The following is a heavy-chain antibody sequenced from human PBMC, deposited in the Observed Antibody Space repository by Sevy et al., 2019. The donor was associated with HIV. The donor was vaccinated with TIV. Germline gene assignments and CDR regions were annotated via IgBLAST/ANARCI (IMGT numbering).Heavy chain of an antibody. CDR3: ANALVVTATPYYFHY. CDR2: ISGSGGAT. D-gene: IGHD2-21*02. CDR1: GFTFSSYA. Sequence: GGSLRLSCAASGFTFSSYAMSWVRQAPGKGLEWVSAISGSGGATFYADSVKGRFTISRDNSKNTLFLQMNSLRAEDTAVYYCANALVVTATPYYFHYWGQRTLVTVSS. V-gene: IGHV3-23*01. J-gene: IGHJ4*02.